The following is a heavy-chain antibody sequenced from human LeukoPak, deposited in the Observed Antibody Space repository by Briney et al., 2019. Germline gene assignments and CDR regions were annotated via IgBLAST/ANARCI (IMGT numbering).Heavy chain of an antibody. D-gene: IGHD6-13*01. J-gene: IGHJ4*02. CDR1: GYTFTSYG. Sequence: PRASVKVSCKASGYTFTSYGISWVRQAPGQGLEWMGWISAYNGNTNYAQKLQGRVTMTTDTSTSTAYMELRSLRSDDTAVYYCAREYLAAAGTRKFDYWGQGTLVTVSS. CDR2: ISAYNGNT. CDR3: AREYLAAAGTRKFDY. V-gene: IGHV1-18*01.